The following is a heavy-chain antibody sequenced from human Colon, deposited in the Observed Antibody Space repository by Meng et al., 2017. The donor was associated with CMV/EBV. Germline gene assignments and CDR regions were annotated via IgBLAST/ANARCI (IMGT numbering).Heavy chain of an antibody. CDR1: GFTLRGYW. J-gene: IGHJ5*01. D-gene: IGHD5/OR15-5a*01. CDR3: ARSSNWFDS. V-gene: IGHV3-7*01. CDR2: VKQDGSER. Sequence: GGSLRLSCAASGFTLRGYWMSWVRQAPGKGLEWVANVKQDGSERNYVDSVKGRFTISRDNAKNLLYLQMNSLRLEDTAMYYCARSSNWFDSWGQGTLVTVS.